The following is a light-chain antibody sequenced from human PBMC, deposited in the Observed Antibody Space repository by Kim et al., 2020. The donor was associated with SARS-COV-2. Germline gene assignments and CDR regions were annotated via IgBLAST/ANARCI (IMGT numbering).Light chain of an antibody. CDR1: SGSSASNY. CDR3: QSYDSSSWV. CDR2: EDN. J-gene: IGLJ3*02. Sequence: GKTVTISCTGSSGSSASNYVQWYQQRPGSAPPTVIYEDNQRPSGVPDRFSGSIDSSSNSASLTISGLKTEDEADYYCQSYDSSSWVFGGGTQLTVL. V-gene: IGLV6-57*02.